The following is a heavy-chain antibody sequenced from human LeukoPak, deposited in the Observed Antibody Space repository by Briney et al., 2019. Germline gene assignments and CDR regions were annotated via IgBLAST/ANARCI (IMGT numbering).Heavy chain of an antibody. CDR1: GFTFSSYA. Sequence: GGSLRLSCTASGFTFSSYAMSWVRQAQGKGLEWVSVISGSGGSTYYADSVKGRFTISRDNSKNTLYLQMNSLRAEDTAVYYCAKGNSGWFFTLDYWGQGTLVTVSS. D-gene: IGHD6-19*01. V-gene: IGHV3-23*01. CDR3: AKGNSGWFFTLDY. J-gene: IGHJ4*02. CDR2: ISGSGGST.